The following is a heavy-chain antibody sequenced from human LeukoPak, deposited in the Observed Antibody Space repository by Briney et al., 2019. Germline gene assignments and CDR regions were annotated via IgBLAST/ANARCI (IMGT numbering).Heavy chain of an antibody. J-gene: IGHJ6*03. V-gene: IGHV1-69*05. Sequence: GASVKASCKASGGTFSSYAISWVRQAPGQGLEWMGRIIPIFGTANYAQKFQGRVTITTDESTSTAYMELSSLRSEDTAVYYCARASPYYDFWSGYFHYYYYMDVWGKGTTVTVSS. CDR1: GGTFSSYA. D-gene: IGHD3-3*01. CDR3: ARASPYYDFWSGYFHYYYYMDV. CDR2: IIPIFGTA.